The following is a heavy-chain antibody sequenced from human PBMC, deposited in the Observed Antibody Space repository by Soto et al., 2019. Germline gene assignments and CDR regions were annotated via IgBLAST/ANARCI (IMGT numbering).Heavy chain of an antibody. V-gene: IGHV3-23*01. D-gene: IGHD3-3*01. Sequence: PGGSLRLSCAASGFTSSNYAMSWVRLAPGKGLEWVSSITRSGATTFYADSVKGRFTISRDISKNTVYLQMVSLRAEDTAVYHCARSAQNFDFCGDLDAFDVWGQGTEVTVSS. CDR3: ARSAQNFDFCGDLDAFDV. J-gene: IGHJ3*01. CDR2: ITRSGATT. CDR1: GFTSSNYA.